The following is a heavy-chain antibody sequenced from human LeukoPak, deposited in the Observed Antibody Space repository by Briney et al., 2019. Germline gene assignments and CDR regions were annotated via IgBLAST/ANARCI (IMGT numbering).Heavy chain of an antibody. J-gene: IGHJ4*02. CDR1: GGSISSSSYY. V-gene: IGHV4-39*01. D-gene: IGHD3-9*01. CDR3: ARGNILTGYYMSDY. CDR2: IYYSGST. Sequence: SETLSLTCTVSGGSISSSSYYWGWIRQPPGKGLEWIGSIYYSGSTYYNPSLKSRVTISVDTSKNQFSLKLSSVTAADTAVYYCARGNILTGYYMSDYWGQGTLVTVSS.